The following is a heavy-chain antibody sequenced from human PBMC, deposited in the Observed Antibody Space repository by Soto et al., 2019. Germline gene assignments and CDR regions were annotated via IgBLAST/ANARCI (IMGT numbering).Heavy chain of an antibody. CDR3: VRSGDDYGSYIDY. CDR1: GYSIGSGYY. V-gene: IGHV4-38-2*01. D-gene: IGHD4-17*01. CDR2: INHRGNS. J-gene: IGHJ4*02. Sequence: PSETLSLTCDVSGYSIGSGYYWAWVRQPPGKGMEWIGSINHRGNSFYNPSLKSRVTISVDTSKNKGSLKVSSVTAADTAVYYCVRSGDDYGSYIDYWGQGTRVTVSS.